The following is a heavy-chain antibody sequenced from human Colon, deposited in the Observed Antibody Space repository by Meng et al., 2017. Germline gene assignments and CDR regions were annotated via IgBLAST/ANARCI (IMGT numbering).Heavy chain of an antibody. Sequence: GSLRLSCTVSGGSVSSGSYYWSWIRQPPGKGLEWLGYIYYSGSTNYNPSLKSRVTISVDTSKNQFSLKLSSVTAADTAVYYGATDPKDYYDSSGHGVFGYWGQGTLVTVSS. CDR2: IYYSGST. CDR1: GGSVSSGSYY. D-gene: IGHD3-22*01. V-gene: IGHV4-61*01. CDR3: ATDPKDYYDSSGHGVFGY. J-gene: IGHJ4*02.